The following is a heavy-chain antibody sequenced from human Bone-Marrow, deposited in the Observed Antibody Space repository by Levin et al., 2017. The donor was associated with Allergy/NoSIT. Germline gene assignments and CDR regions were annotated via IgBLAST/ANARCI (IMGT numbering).Heavy chain of an antibody. Sequence: GGSLRLSCAASGFVVGATYMSWVRQAPGKALEWVSLIYSGGGSVYADSVKGRFTISRDNSKNTLYLQMNSLRVEDTAVYYCARVGISGYSSSWYGMNVWGQGTTVTVSS. CDR2: IYSGGGS. D-gene: IGHD6-13*01. V-gene: IGHV3-53*01. J-gene: IGHJ6*02. CDR1: GFVVGATY. CDR3: ARVGISGYSSSWYGMNV.